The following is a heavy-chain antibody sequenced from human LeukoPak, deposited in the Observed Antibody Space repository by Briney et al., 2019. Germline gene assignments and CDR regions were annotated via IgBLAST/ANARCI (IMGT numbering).Heavy chain of an antibody. J-gene: IGHJ4*02. CDR1: GGSISSGDYY. Sequence: TLSLTCIVSGGSISSGDYYWSWIRQPPGKGLEWIGYIYYSGSTYYNPSLKSRVTISVDTSKNQFSLKLSSVTAADTAVYYCAREIRYGFGSQGFDYWGQGTLVTVSS. V-gene: IGHV4-30-4*01. CDR2: IYYSGST. D-gene: IGHD3-10*01. CDR3: AREIRYGFGSQGFDY.